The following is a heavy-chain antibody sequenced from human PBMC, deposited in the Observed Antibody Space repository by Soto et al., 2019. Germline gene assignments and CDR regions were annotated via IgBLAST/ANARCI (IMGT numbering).Heavy chain of an antibody. CDR2: VSNDGNRK. CDR1: GFTFSDSG. J-gene: IGHJ5*01. D-gene: IGHD3-22*01. V-gene: IGHV3-30*03. Sequence: QVQLVESGGGVVQPGRSLRLTCAASGFTFSDSGMHWVRQAPGKGLEWVALVSNDGNRKYYADSVKGRFTISRDNSENTLYLHMNILRAEDTAVYYCARWVGGSMYDNSGKYDSWGQGTLVTVSS. CDR3: ARWVGGSMYDNSGKYDS.